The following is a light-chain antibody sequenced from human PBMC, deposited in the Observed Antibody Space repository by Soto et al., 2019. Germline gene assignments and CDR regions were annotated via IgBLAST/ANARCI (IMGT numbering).Light chain of an antibody. CDR1: SGHIGYT. V-gene: IGLV4-69*01. CDR2: LNSDGSH. J-gene: IGLJ2*01. Sequence: QSVLTQSPSASASLGASVKLTCTLSSGHIGYTIAWHQQQPEKGPRYLMKLNSDGSHRKGDGIPDRFSGSTSGAERYLIISSLQYEDAADYYCQTWGTGYVVFGGGTKLTVL. CDR3: QTWGTGYVV.